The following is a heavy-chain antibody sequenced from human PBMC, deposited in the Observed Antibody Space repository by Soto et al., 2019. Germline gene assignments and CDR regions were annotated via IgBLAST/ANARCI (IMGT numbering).Heavy chain of an antibody. D-gene: IGHD5-18*01. CDR1: GFTFSSYG. CDR2: ISYDGSNK. V-gene: IGHV3-30*18. J-gene: IGHJ4*02. CDR3: AKDQGRGGYSYGYFSPYFDY. Sequence: ILSCAASGFTFSSYGMHWVRQAPGKGLEWVAVISYDGSNKYYADSVKGRFTISRDNSKNTLYLQMNSLRAEDTAVYYCAKDQGRGGYSYGYFSPYFDYWGQGTLVTVSS.